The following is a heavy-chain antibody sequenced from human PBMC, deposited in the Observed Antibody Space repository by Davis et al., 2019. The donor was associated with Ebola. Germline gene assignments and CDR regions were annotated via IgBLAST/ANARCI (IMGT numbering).Heavy chain of an antibody. V-gene: IGHV3-33*01. D-gene: IGHD2-2*01. CDR1: GFTFSSYG. Sequence: PGGSLRLSCAASGFTFSSYGMHWVRQAPGKGLEWVAVIWYDGSNKYYADSVKGRFTISRDNSKNTLYLQMNSLRAEDTAVYYCARDLYCSSTSCQTIPYYFDYWGQGTLVTVSS. CDR3: ARDLYCSSTSCQTIPYYFDY. J-gene: IGHJ4*02. CDR2: IWYDGSNK.